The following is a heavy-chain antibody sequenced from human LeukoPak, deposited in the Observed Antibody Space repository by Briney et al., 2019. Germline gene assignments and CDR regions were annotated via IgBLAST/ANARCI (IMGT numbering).Heavy chain of an antibody. CDR3: AKDVAPDSGWDLDY. D-gene: IGHD6-19*01. J-gene: IGHJ4*02. Sequence: GGSVRLSCAASGFTFSTYTMSWVRQAPGKGLEWVSSIYNSGAGIFYADSVKGRFTISRDNSKNTLYLQMNSLRAEDTAVYYCAKDVAPDSGWDLDYWGQGTLVTVSS. CDR1: GFTFSTYT. V-gene: IGHV3-23*01. CDR2: IYNSGAGI.